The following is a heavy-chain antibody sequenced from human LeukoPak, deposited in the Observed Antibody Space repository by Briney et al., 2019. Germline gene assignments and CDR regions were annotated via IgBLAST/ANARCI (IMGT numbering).Heavy chain of an antibody. V-gene: IGHV4-39*07. Sequence: KPSETLSLTCTVSGGSISSSSYYWGWIRQPPGKGLEWIGSIYYSGSTYYNPSLKSRVTISVDTSKNQFSLKLSSVTAADTAVYYCARFGGDYYYYMDVWGKGTTVTISS. J-gene: IGHJ6*03. CDR2: IYYSGST. D-gene: IGHD3-10*01. CDR1: GGSISSSSYY. CDR3: ARFGGDYYYYMDV.